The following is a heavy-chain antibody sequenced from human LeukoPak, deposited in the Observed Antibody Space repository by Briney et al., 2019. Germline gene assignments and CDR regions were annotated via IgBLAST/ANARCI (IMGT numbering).Heavy chain of an antibody. D-gene: IGHD3-10*01. CDR2: ISGSGGST. CDR3: AKAPIYYYGSGSYYDY. V-gene: IGHV3-23*01. Sequence: LSGGSLRLSCAASGFTFSSYGMSWVRQAPGKGLEWVSAISGSGGSTYYADSVKGRLTISRDNSKNTLYLQMNSLRAEDTAVYYCAKAPIYYYGSGSYYDYWGQGTLVTVSS. CDR1: GFTFSSYG. J-gene: IGHJ4*02.